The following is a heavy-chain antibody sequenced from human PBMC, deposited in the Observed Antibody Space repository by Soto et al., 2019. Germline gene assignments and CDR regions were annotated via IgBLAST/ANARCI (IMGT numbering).Heavy chain of an antibody. V-gene: IGHV4-59*01. CDR2: IYYSGST. CDR1: GGSLSKYY. D-gene: IGHD1-26*01. Sequence: QVQLQESGPGLVKPSETLSLTCTVSGGSLSKYYWSWIRQPPGKGLEWIGYIYYSGSTSYNPSLKSRVTISVDMSRNQCSLNLGSVTAADTAVYFCARGSWELRVGMDVWGQGTTVTVS. CDR3: ARGSWELRVGMDV. J-gene: IGHJ6*02.